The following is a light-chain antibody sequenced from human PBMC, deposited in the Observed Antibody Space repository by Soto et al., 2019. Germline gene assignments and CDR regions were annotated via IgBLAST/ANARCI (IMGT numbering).Light chain of an antibody. Sequence: IVMPPSPATLSVSPGVRATLSCRARLSVGRDLAWSQPKPGQAPSLLIYGASTRPPALPDRFSGSGSGTEFALAISNLQSEDFAVYFCQQYQNSPLTVGPGTKVDVK. J-gene: IGKJ3*01. V-gene: IGKV3-15*01. CDR3: QQYQNSPLT. CDR1: LSVGRD. CDR2: GAS.